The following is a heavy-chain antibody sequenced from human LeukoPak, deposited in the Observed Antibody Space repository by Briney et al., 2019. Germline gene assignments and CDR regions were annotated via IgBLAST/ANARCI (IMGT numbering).Heavy chain of an antibody. Sequence: GGSLRLSCVASGFTFSSYDMNWVRRAPGRGLEWVSFISSSGSTIYYADSVKGRFSISRDNAKNSLYLQMNSLRAEDTAAYYCASFPPYMVRTDAFDIWGQGTMATVSS. CDR2: ISSSGSTI. D-gene: IGHD3-10*01. CDR1: GFTFSSYD. V-gene: IGHV3-48*03. CDR3: ASFPPYMVRTDAFDI. J-gene: IGHJ3*02.